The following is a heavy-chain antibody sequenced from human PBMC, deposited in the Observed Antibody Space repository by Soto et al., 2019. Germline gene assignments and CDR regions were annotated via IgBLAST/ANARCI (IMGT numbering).Heavy chain of an antibody. J-gene: IGHJ6*03. Sequence: PGGSLRLSCAASGFTFSSYGMHWVRQAPGKGLEWVAVISYDGSNKYYADSVKGRFTISRDNSKNTLYLQMNSLRAEDTAVYYCAKAAGYGDFYYYYMDVWGKGTTVTVSS. V-gene: IGHV3-30*18. CDR2: ISYDGSNK. D-gene: IGHD4-17*01. CDR1: GFTFSSYG. CDR3: AKAAGYGDFYYYYMDV.